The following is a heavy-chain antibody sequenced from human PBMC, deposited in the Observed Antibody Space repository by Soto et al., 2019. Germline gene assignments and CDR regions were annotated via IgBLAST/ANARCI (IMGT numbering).Heavy chain of an antibody. CDR1: GGSISSYY. V-gene: IGHV4-59*01. J-gene: IGHJ6*03. D-gene: IGHD1-7*01. Sequence: SETLSLTCTVSGGSISSYYWSWIRQPPGKGLEWIGYIYYSGSTNYNPSLKSRVTISVDTSKNQFSLRLSSVTAADTAVYYCASASGLKTTSYYYYYYYMDVWGKGTTVTVSS. CDR3: ASASGLKTTSYYYYYYYMDV. CDR2: IYYSGST.